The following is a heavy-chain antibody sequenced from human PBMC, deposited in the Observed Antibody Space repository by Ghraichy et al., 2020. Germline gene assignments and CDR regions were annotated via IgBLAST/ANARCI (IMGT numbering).Heavy chain of an antibody. CDR1: GGSISSSSYY. Sequence: SETLYLTCTVSGGSISSSSYYWGWIRQPPGKGLEWIGSIYYSGSTYYNPSLKSRVTISVDTSKNQFSLKLSSVTAADTAVYYCARKGSIAAPDDAFDIWGQGKMVTVSS. D-gene: IGHD6-6*01. CDR2: IYYSGST. J-gene: IGHJ3*02. CDR3: ARKGSIAAPDDAFDI. V-gene: IGHV4-39*07.